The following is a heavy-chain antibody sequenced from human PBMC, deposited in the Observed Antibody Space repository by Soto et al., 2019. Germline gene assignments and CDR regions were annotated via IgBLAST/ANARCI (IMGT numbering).Heavy chain of an antibody. CDR3: ARGGGTILAPLP. CDR2: INSNSGAT. Sequence: QVQLVQSGAEVKKPGASVKVSCKASGYTFTGYFMHWVRQAPGQGLEWMGWINSNSGATKYAQKFQGRVTLSRDTSISTAYMELSGLRSDDTAVYYCARGGGTILAPLPWGQGTLVTGSS. V-gene: IGHV1-2*02. D-gene: IGHD3-3*01. J-gene: IGHJ5*02. CDR1: GYTFTGYF.